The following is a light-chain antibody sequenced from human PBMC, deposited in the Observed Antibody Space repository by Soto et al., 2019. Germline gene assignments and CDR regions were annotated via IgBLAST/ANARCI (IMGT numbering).Light chain of an antibody. V-gene: IGLV2-18*01. J-gene: IGLJ1*01. Sequence: QSALTQPPSVSWSPGQSVTISCSGTIDDVTAYYRVSWYQQTPGTAPKLMIYDVSNRPSGVPDRFSGSRSGNTASLTISGLQDEDEGDYYCSVYTRTSTYVFGNGTKVTVL. CDR2: DVS. CDR1: IDDVTAYYR. CDR3: SVYTRTSTYV.